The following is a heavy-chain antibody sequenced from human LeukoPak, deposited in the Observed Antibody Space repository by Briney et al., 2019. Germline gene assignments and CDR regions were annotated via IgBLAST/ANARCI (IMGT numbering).Heavy chain of an antibody. CDR2: IYYSGST. V-gene: IGHV4-39*07. Sequence: SETLSLTCTVSGGSISSSNYYWGWIRQPPGKGLEWIGSIYYSGSTHYNPSLKGRVTISVDTSKNQFSLKLSSVTAADTAVFYCARSPHILTGENFDFWGQGTLVTVSS. CDR3: ARSPHILTGENFDF. CDR1: GGSISSSNYY. J-gene: IGHJ4*02. D-gene: IGHD3-9*01.